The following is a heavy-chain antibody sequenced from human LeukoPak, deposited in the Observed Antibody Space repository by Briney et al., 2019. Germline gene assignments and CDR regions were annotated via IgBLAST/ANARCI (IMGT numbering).Heavy chain of an antibody. CDR2: INHSGRT. J-gene: IGHJ6*03. CDR1: GRSFSGYY. Sequence: SETLSLTCAVYGRSFSGYYWSWIRQPPGKGLEWNGEINHSGRTNYNACLKSRVTISVDTCKNQFSLKLSSVTAADTAVDYCARGLSSSSLYYYMDVWGKGSTVSDCS. CDR3: ARGLSSSSLYYYMDV. V-gene: IGHV4-34*01. D-gene: IGHD6-6*01.